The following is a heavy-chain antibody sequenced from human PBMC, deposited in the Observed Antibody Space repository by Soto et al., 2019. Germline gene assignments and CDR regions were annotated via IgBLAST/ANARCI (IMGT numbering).Heavy chain of an antibody. CDR2: TSHDGLT. CDR1: GAAISVVDW. Sequence: VQLQESGPRLMNPSGPLSLTCAVSGAAISVVDWWSWISQPPVKGLEWIGETSHDGLTNYNPSIKNLVTVSVDKSENHVSLRLNSVTAADTALYFWARSIANKIGLDSWGQGVLGTISS. V-gene: IGHV4-4*02. D-gene: IGHD6-6*01. CDR3: ARSIANKIGLDS. J-gene: IGHJ4*02.